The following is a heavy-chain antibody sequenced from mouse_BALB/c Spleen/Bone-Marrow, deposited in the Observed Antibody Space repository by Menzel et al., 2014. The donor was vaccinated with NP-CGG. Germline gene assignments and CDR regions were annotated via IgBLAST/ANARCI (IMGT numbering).Heavy chain of an antibody. CDR1: GYAFTNYW. J-gene: IGHJ4*01. D-gene: IGHD4-1*01. Sequence: QVHVKQSGAELVRPGTSVQVSCKASGYAFTNYWIEWIKQRPGQGLEWIGVINPGSGGANYNEKFKGKATLTADKSSSTAYIQFSSLTSDDSAVYFCARGLGRRAMDYWGQGTSVTVSS. CDR2: INPGSGGA. V-gene: IGHV1-54*01. CDR3: ARGLGRRAMDY.